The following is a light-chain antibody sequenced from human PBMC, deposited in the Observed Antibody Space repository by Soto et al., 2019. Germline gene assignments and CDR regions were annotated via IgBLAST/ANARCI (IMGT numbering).Light chain of an antibody. Sequence: EILMTQSPATLTLSPGDRGTLSCRASQSVSSSYLAWYQQKPGQAPRLLIYGASSRATGIPDRFSGSGSGTDFTLTISRLEPEDFAVYYCQQRSNRITFGQGTRL. CDR2: GAS. CDR1: QSVSSSY. CDR3: QQRSNRIT. V-gene: IGKV3D-20*02. J-gene: IGKJ5*01.